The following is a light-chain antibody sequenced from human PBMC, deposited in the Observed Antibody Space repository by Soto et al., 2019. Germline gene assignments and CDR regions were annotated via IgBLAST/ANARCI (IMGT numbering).Light chain of an antibody. CDR1: QSVSEF. J-gene: IGKJ4*01. CDR3: QQRSKWPVT. CDR2: DAS. Sequence: EVVLTQSPATLSLSPGERATLSCRASQSVSEFLAWYQQKPGQAPSLLIYDASNRATGIPARFSGSGSGTDFTLTISSLEAEDFALYYCQQRSKWPVTFGGGTKVEIK. V-gene: IGKV3-11*01.